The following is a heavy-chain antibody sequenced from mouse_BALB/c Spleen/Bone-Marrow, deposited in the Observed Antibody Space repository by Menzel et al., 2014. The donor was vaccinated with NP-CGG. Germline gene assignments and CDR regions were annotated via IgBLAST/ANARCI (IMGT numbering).Heavy chain of an antibody. V-gene: IGHV5-4*02. CDR3: ARFYYYGSSYFDV. CDR2: ISDGGSYT. Sequence: EVHLVESGGGLVKPGGSLNLSCAASGFTFSDYSMYWVRQTPAKRLEWVATISDGGSYTYYPDSLKGRFTISRDNAKNNLYLQMSSLKSEGTAMYYCARFYYYGSSYFDVWGAGTTVTVSS. J-gene: IGHJ1*01. CDR1: GFTFSDYS. D-gene: IGHD1-1*01.